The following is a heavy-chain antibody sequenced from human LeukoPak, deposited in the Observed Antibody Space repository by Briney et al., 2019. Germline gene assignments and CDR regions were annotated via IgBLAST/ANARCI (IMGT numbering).Heavy chain of an antibody. CDR1: GFTFTRHW. Sequence: GGSLRLSCVVSGFTFTRHWMHWVRQAPGKGLVWVSRMNDDGSSTTYAEALKGRFTISRDNAKNTLYLHMSNLRAEDTAVYYCAREAYGPDYYMDVWGKGTTVTISS. V-gene: IGHV3-74*01. CDR2: MNDDGSST. J-gene: IGHJ6*03. CDR3: AREAYGPDYYMDV. D-gene: IGHD3-10*01.